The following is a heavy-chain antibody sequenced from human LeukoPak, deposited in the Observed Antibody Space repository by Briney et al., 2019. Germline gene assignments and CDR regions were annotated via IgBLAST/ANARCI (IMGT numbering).Heavy chain of an antibody. D-gene: IGHD1-26*01. V-gene: IGHV3-74*01. Sequence: GGSLRLSCAASGFTFSNYLMHWVRQTPGKGLVWISRISTDGSFTNYADSVKGRFTISRDNSKNTLYLQMNSLRAEDTAVYYCAKALSPGRVGAQVYFDYWGQGTLVTVSS. J-gene: IGHJ4*02. CDR2: ISTDGSFT. CDR1: GFTFSNYL. CDR3: AKALSPGRVGAQVYFDY.